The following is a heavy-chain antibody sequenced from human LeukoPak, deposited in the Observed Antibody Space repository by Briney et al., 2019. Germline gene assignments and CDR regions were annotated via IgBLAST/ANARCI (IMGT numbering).Heavy chain of an antibody. V-gene: IGHV3-30*09. J-gene: IGHJ6*02. CDR3: ARGSIVVSNYYYGMDV. CDR1: GFTFSRHA. D-gene: IGHD3-22*01. Sequence: PGGSLRLSCAASGFTFSRHALHWVRQAPGKGLEWVAVISYDGNTENYADSVKGRFAISRDDAINTLYLQMNSLTPGDTAVYYCARGSIVVSNYYYGMDVWGQGTTVTVSS. CDR2: ISYDGNTE.